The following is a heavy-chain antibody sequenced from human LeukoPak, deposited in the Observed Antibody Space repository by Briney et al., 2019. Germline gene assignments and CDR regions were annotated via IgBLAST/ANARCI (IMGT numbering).Heavy chain of an antibody. Sequence: AASVKVSCKASGYTFNAYYMHWVRQAPGQGLEWMGWIITNSGHTNYPQKFQGRVTMTRDTSISTVYLELTRLRSDDTAVYYCVRDLSPEVVAAIPWGQGTLVTVSS. CDR3: VRDLSPEVVAAIP. V-gene: IGHV1-2*02. J-gene: IGHJ5*02. CDR2: IITNSGHT. D-gene: IGHD2-15*01. CDR1: GYTFNAYY.